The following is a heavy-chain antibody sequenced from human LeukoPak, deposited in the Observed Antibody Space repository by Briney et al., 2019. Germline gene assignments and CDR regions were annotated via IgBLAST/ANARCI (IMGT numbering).Heavy chain of an antibody. CDR2: ISFDGSSK. Sequence: GRSLRLSCAASGFIFSSYDMHWVRQAPGKGLQWVAYISFDGSSKYHADSVKGRFTISRDNSKNTLYLQMNSLRDQDTAIYYCARVVGGTWLVDYWGQGTLVTVSS. D-gene: IGHD1-26*01. J-gene: IGHJ4*02. CDR3: ARVVGGTWLVDY. V-gene: IGHV3-30-3*01. CDR1: GFIFSSYD.